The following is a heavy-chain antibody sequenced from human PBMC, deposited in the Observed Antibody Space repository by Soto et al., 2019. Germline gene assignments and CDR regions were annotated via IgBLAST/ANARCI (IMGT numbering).Heavy chain of an antibody. Sequence: SVKGSCKASGYTFTGYYMHWGRQAPVQGLEWMGWINPNSGGTNYAQKFQGWVTMTRDTSISTAYMELSRLRSDDTAVYYCARDRWAYDSSGNYYYGMDVWGQGTTVTVSS. J-gene: IGHJ6*02. CDR1: GYTFTGYY. D-gene: IGHD3-22*01. CDR3: ARDRWAYDSSGNYYYGMDV. CDR2: INPNSGGT. V-gene: IGHV1-2*04.